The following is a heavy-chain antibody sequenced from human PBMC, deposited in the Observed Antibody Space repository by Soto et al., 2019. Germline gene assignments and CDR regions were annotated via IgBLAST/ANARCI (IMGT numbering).Heavy chain of an antibody. Sequence: QVQLQESGPGLVKPSQTLSLTCTVSGGSISSGGYYWSWIRQHPGKGLEWIGYIYYSGCTYYNPTLMSRVTISVDTCKNQFSFKLSSVTAADTAVYYCARGPPRSGYLGYWGQGTLFTVSS. D-gene: IGHD3-22*01. CDR3: ARGPPRSGYLGY. CDR1: GGSISSGGYY. J-gene: IGHJ4*02. CDR2: IYYSGCT. V-gene: IGHV4-31*03.